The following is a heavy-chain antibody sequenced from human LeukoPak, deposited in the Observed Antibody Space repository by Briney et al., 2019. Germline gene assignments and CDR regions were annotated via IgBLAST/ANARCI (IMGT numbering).Heavy chain of an antibody. J-gene: IGHJ1*01. CDR2: INPSGGTT. D-gene: IGHD3-22*01. CDR3: ATDRNDYDSSGYQH. V-gene: IGHV1-46*01. CDR1: GYTFSNYY. Sequence: ASVKVSCRASGYTFSNYYMHWVRQAPGQGLEWMGIINPSGGTTTYALKFQGRVTMTRDTSTSTVYMELSSLRSEDTAVYYCATDRNDYDSSGYQHWGQGTLVTVS.